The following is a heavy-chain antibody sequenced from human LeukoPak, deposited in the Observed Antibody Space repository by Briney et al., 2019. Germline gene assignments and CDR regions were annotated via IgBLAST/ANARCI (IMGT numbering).Heavy chain of an antibody. V-gene: IGHV3-21*01. CDR3: ARDGVYFWDYFDY. Sequence: GGSLRLSCAASGFTFSSYSMNWVRQAPGKGLEWVSSISSSSSYIYYADSVKGRFTISRDNAKNSLYLQMNSLRAEDTAVYYCARDGVYFWDYFDYWGQGTLVTVSS. CDR1: GFTFSSYS. D-gene: IGHD2/OR15-2a*01. CDR2: ISSSSSYI. J-gene: IGHJ4*02.